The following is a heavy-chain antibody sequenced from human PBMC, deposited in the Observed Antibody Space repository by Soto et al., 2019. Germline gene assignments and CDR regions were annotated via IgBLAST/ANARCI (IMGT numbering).Heavy chain of an antibody. J-gene: IGHJ6*02. D-gene: IGHD3-3*01. Sequence: PGGSLRLSCAASGFTFSSYSMNWVRQAPGKGLEWVSSISSSSSYIYYADSVKGRFTISRDNAKNSLYLQMNSLRAEDTAVYYCARELTIFGVVIPPPLYYGMDVWGQGTTVTVSS. CDR2: ISSSSSYI. V-gene: IGHV3-21*01. CDR1: GFTFSSYS. CDR3: ARELTIFGVVIPPPLYYGMDV.